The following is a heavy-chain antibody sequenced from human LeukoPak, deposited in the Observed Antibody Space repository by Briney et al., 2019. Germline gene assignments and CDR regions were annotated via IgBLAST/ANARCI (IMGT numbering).Heavy chain of an antibody. J-gene: IGHJ4*02. CDR1: GFTFNIYG. Sequence: GGSLRLSCAASGFTFNIYGMHWVRQAPGKGLEWVAVISYDGNNKYYADSVKGRFTISRDNSKNTLYLQMNSLRVEDTAVYYCAKDRDQVGAAYYFDYWGQGTLVTVSS. V-gene: IGHV3-30*18. D-gene: IGHD1-26*01. CDR3: AKDRDQVGAAYYFDY. CDR2: ISYDGNNK.